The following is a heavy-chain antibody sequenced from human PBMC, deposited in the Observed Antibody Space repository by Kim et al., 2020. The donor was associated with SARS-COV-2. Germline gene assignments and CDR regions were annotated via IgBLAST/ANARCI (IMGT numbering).Heavy chain of an antibody. V-gene: IGHV1-69*13. CDR1: GGTFSSYA. Sequence: SVKVSCKASGGTFSSYAISWVRQAPGQGLEWMGGIIPIFGTANYAQKFQGRVTITADESTSTAYMELSSLRSEDTAVYYCARGGYSYGLRPTAWFDPWGQGTLVTVSS. D-gene: IGHD5-18*01. CDR2: IIPIFGTA. J-gene: IGHJ5*02. CDR3: ARGGYSYGLRPTAWFDP.